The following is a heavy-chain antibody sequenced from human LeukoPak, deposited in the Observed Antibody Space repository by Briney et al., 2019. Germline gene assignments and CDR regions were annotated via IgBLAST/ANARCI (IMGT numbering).Heavy chain of an antibody. Sequence: GGSLRLSCAASGFTVSSNYVSWVRRAPGKGLEWVSVLYSGGTTYYADSVQGRFTISRDNSKNTLYLQMNSLRAEDTAIYYCAKSRPFDYWGQGTLVTVSS. V-gene: IGHV3-53*01. CDR2: LYSGGTT. CDR1: GFTVSSNY. CDR3: AKSRPFDY. J-gene: IGHJ4*02.